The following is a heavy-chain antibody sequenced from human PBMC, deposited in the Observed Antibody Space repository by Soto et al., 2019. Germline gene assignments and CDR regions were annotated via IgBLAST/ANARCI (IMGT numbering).Heavy chain of an antibody. D-gene: IGHD6-19*01. CDR1: GFTFSSYA. CDR3: ARKQWLAKMFDY. V-gene: IGHV3-23*01. Sequence: LRLSCAASGFTFSSYAMSWVRQAPGKGLEWVSAISGSGGSTYYADSGKGRFTISRDNSKNTLYLQMNSLRAEDTAVYYCARKQWLAKMFDYWGQGTLVTVSS. CDR2: ISGSGGST. J-gene: IGHJ4*02.